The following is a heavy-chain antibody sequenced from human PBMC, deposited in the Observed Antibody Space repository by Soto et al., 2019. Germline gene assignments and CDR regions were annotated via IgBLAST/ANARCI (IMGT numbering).Heavy chain of an antibody. V-gene: IGHV6-1*01. D-gene: IGHD6-13*01. CDR1: GDSVSSNSAA. Sequence: SPTLSLPCAISGDSVSSNSAAWNWIRQSPSRGLEWLGRTYYRSKWYNDYAVSVKSRITINPDTSKNQFSLQLNSVTPEDTAVYYCASGYSSSWGVYYGMDVWGQGTTVTVSS. CDR2: TYYRSKWYN. CDR3: ASGYSSSWGVYYGMDV. J-gene: IGHJ6*02.